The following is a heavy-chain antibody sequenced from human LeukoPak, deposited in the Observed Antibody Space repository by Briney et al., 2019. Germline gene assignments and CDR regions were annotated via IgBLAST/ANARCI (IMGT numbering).Heavy chain of an antibody. Sequence: GGSLRLSCAAPGFTVCSNYMSWVRQAPGGGLEWVSLIYSAGDTFYSDSVKGRFTISRDSSKNTLYLQMNSLRTEDTAIYYCARDSNSFPNYFDFWGQGTLVTVSS. J-gene: IGHJ4*02. V-gene: IGHV3-53*01. CDR3: ARDSNSFPNYFDF. D-gene: IGHD2-21*01. CDR2: IYSAGDT. CDR1: GFTVCSNY.